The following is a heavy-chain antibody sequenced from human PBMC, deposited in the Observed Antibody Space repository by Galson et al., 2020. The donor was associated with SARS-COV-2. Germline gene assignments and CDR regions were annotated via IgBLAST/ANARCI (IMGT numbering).Heavy chain of an antibody. CDR1: GFSFRSYV. CDR2: ISADGSNK. CDR3: ARVGDDPGDHFWTGHYIYHFMDV. V-gene: IGHV3-30*04. D-gene: IGHD3-3*02. Sequence: QLGESLKISCAASGFSFRSYVMSWVRQAPGKGLEWVAVISADGSNKYYADSVQGRVTLSRHNSENTVYLEMNGLREDDTAVYYCARVGDDPGDHFWTGHYIYHFMDVWGKGTAVTVAS. J-gene: IGHJ6*03.